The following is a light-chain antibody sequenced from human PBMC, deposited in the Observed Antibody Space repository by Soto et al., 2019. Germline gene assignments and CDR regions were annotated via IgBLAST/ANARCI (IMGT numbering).Light chain of an antibody. J-gene: IGKJ1*01. Sequence: DIVLTQSPANLSLSPGERASLSCRASQNVSIYLAWYQQRPGQSPRLLIYDTSIRATGIPARFSGSGSGTDFTLTISSLEPEDFVVYYCQQRSSWRTFGQGTKVDNK. CDR1: QNVSIY. CDR3: QQRSSWRT. CDR2: DTS. V-gene: IGKV3-11*01.